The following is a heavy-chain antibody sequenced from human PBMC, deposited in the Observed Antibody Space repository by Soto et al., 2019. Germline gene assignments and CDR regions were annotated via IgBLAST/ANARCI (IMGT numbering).Heavy chain of an antibody. CDR2: FDPEDGET. J-gene: IGHJ6*02. CDR1: GYTLTELS. D-gene: IGHD3-3*01. Sequence: ASVKVSCKVSGYTLTELSMHWVRQAPGKGLEWMGGFDPEDGETIYAQKFQGRVTMTEDTSTDTAYMELSSLRSEDTAVYYCATARVLRFLEWPTPNTHYYYYGMDVWGQGTTVTVSS. CDR3: ATARVLRFLEWPTPNTHYYYYGMDV. V-gene: IGHV1-24*01.